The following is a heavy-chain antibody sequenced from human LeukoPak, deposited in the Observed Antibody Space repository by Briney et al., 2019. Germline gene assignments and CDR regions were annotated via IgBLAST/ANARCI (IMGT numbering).Heavy chain of an antibody. J-gene: IGHJ3*02. D-gene: IGHD6-13*01. Sequence: SETLSLTCTVSGGSISSYYWSWIRQPPGKGLEWIGYIYYSGSTNYNPSLKSRVTISVDTSKNQFSLKLSSVTAADTAVYYCANSRRTDAFDIWGQGTMVTVSS. CDR2: IYYSGST. CDR1: GGSISSYY. CDR3: ANSRRTDAFDI. V-gene: IGHV4-59*08.